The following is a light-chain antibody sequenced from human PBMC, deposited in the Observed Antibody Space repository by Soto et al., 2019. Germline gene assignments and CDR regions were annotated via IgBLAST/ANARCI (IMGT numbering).Light chain of an antibody. V-gene: IGLV2-23*02. CDR1: SSDVGSYNL. J-gene: IGLJ2*01. CDR3: CSYAGSSTSLVV. CDR2: EVT. Sequence: QSVLTQPASVSGSPGQSITISCTGSSSDVGSYNLVSWYQQHPGKAPKLILYEVTKRPSGVSYRFSGSKSGNTASLTISGLQAEDEADYHCCSYAGSSTSLVVFGGGTKLTVL.